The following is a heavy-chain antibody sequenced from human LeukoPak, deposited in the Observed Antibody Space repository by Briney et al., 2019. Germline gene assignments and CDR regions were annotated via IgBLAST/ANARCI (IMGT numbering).Heavy chain of an antibody. J-gene: IGHJ3*02. CDR2: IRYNGNNQ. CDR1: GFTFNNYG. Sequence: PGGSLRLSCAASGFTFNNYGMHWVRQAPGKGLEWVAFIRYNGNNQYYADSVKGRFTISRDNSKNTLYLQMNSLKGDDTAVYYCARVSILIVPYYAFDIWGQGTMVTVSS. CDR3: ARVSILIVPYYAFDI. V-gene: IGHV3-30*02. D-gene: IGHD2/OR15-2a*01.